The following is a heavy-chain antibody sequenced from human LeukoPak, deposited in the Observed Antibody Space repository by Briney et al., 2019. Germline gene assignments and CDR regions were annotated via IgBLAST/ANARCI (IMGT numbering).Heavy chain of an antibody. Sequence: ASVKVSXKASGYTFTSYGISWVRQAPGQGLEWMGWISAYNGNTNYAQKLQGRVTMTTDTSTSTAYMELRSLRSDDTAVYYCARDRAYDYVWGSYRYSYWGQGTLVTVSS. CDR2: ISAYNGNT. D-gene: IGHD3-16*02. CDR1: GYTFTSYG. CDR3: ARDRAYDYVWGSYRYSY. J-gene: IGHJ4*02. V-gene: IGHV1-18*01.